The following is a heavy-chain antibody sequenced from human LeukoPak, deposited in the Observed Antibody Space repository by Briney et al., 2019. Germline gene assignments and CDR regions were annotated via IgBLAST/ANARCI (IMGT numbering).Heavy chain of an antibody. CDR3: ASENDAFDI. J-gene: IGHJ3*02. CDR2: IAYDGSYK. V-gene: IGHV3-30*04. CDR1: GFTSSIYL. Sequence: GRSLRLSCAASGFTSSIYLMHWVRQAPGKGLEWVAVIAYDGSYKYYADSVKGRLTISRDNSKSTLYLLMNSLRAEDTAVYYCASENDAFDIWGPGTVVTVSS.